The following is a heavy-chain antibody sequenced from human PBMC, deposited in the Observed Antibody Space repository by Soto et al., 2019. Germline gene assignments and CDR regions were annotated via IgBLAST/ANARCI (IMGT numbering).Heavy chain of an antibody. Sequence: QVQLVESGGGVVQPGRSLRLSCAASGFTFSSYGMHWFRQAPGKGLEWVAVIWYAGSNKYYADSVKGRFTISRDNSKNTLYLQMNSLRAEDTAVYYCARAVYYYGSGSRLDYWGQGTLVTVSS. J-gene: IGHJ4*02. D-gene: IGHD3-10*01. CDR3: ARAVYYYGSGSRLDY. CDR1: GFTFSSYG. CDR2: IWYAGSNK. V-gene: IGHV3-33*01.